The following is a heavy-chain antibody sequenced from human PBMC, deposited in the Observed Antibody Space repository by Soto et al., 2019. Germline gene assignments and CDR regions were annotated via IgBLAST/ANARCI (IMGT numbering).Heavy chain of an antibody. Sequence: PGGSLRLSCAASGFTFSSYWMSWVRQAPGKGLEWVANIKQDGSEKYYVDSVKGRFTISRDNAKNSLYLQMNSLRAEGTAVYYCARDKWELLEYYFDYWGQGTLVTVSS. CDR2: IKQDGSEK. CDR1: GFTFSSYW. J-gene: IGHJ4*02. V-gene: IGHV3-7*01. CDR3: ARDKWELLEYYFDY. D-gene: IGHD1-26*01.